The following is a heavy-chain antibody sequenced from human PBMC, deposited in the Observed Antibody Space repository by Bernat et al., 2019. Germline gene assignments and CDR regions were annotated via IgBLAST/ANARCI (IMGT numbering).Heavy chain of an antibody. CDR3: ARDGGNYWGWFDP. Sequence: EVQLVESGGGLVQSGGSLRLSCAASGFTFSSYWMHWVRQAPGKGLVWVSRINSDGSSTSYADSVKGRFTISRDNAKNTVYLQMNSLRAEDTAVYYCARDGGNYWGWFDPWGQGTLVTVSS. CDR2: INSDGSST. V-gene: IGHV3-74*01. CDR1: GFTFSSYW. D-gene: IGHD1-26*01. J-gene: IGHJ5*02.